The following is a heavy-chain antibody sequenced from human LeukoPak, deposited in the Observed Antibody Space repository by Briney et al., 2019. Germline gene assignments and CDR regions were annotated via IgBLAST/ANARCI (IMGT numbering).Heavy chain of an antibody. CDR2: IFYSGST. V-gene: IGHV4-39*07. J-gene: IGHJ4*02. Sequence: SETLSLTCSVSGESITNNKYYWAWIRQPPEKGLEWIGSIFYSGSTNYNPSLKSRVTISVDTSKNQFSLKLSSVTAADTAVYYCASARYTPRGGLWGSSSWYGGYYFDYWGQGTLVTVSS. CDR1: GESITNNKYY. CDR3: ASARYTPRGGLWGSSSWYGGYYFDY. D-gene: IGHD6-13*01.